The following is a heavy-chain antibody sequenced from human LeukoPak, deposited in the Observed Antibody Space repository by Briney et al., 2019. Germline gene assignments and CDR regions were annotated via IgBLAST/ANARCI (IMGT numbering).Heavy chain of an antibody. CDR1: GFTFSSYA. D-gene: IGHD4-17*01. Sequence: GSLRLSCAASGFTFSSYAMSWVRQAPGKGLEWVSAISGSGGSTYYADSVKGRFTISRDNSKNTLYLQMNSLRVEDTAVYYCAKLQSDGLRTYYGMDVWGQGTTVTVSS. V-gene: IGHV3-23*01. CDR3: AKLQSDGLRTYYGMDV. J-gene: IGHJ6*02. CDR2: ISGSGGST.